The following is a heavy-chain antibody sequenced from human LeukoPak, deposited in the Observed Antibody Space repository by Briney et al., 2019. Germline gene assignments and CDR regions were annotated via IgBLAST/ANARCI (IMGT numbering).Heavy chain of an antibody. CDR1: GFTFSSYE. CDR2: ISSSGSTI. Sequence: GGSLRLSCAASGFTFSSYEMNWVRQAPGKGLEWVSYISSSGSTIYYADSVKGRFTISRDNAKNSLFLQMNSLRAEDTAVYFCAKSTRAVMAMMDVWGKGTTVTISS. J-gene: IGHJ6*04. V-gene: IGHV3-48*03. CDR3: AKSTRAVMAMMDV. D-gene: IGHD3-16*01.